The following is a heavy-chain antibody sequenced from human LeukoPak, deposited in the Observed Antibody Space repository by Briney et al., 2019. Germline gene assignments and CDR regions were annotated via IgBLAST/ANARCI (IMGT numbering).Heavy chain of an antibody. D-gene: IGHD3-9*01. V-gene: IGHV3-21*01. CDR3: ARDKYDILTGYIYFDY. Sequence: GGSLRLSXAASGFTFSSYSMNWVRQAPGKGLEWVSSISSSSSYIYYADSVKGRFTISRDNAKNSLYLQMNSLRAEDTAVYYCARDKYDILTGYIYFDYWGQGTLVTVSS. CDR2: ISSSSSYI. CDR1: GFTFSSYS. J-gene: IGHJ4*02.